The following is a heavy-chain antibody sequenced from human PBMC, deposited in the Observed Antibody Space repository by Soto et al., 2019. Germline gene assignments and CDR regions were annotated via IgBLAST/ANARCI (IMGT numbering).Heavy chain of an antibody. D-gene: IGHD1-26*01. CDR2: IYPTGPT. CDR3: VGDGRGVQWELSD. CDR1: GDSINSSKW. V-gene: IGHV4-4*02. Sequence: KTSETLSLTCAVSGDSINSSKWRNWVPQPPGKGLGWIGEIYPTGPTNYNPSVKSRATISVDKSKYHFSLSLTSVTAADTAVYYGVGDGRGVQWELSDWGPGTLVTVSS. J-gene: IGHJ4*02.